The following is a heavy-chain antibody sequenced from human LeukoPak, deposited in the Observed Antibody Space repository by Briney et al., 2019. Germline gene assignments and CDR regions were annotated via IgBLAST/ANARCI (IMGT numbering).Heavy chain of an antibody. D-gene: IGHD3-22*01. CDR3: ARAVEIYYYDSSGYQDY. Sequence: GGSLRLSCAASGFTFSSYSMNWVRQAPGKGLEWVSSISSSSSYIYYADSVKGRFTISRDNAKNSLYLQLNSLRAEDTAVYYCARAVEIYYYDSSGYQDYWSQGTLVTVSS. CDR1: GFTFSSYS. CDR2: ISSSSSYI. J-gene: IGHJ4*02. V-gene: IGHV3-21*01.